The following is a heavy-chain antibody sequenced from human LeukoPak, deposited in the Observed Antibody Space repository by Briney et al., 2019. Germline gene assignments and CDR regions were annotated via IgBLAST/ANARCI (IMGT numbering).Heavy chain of an antibody. Sequence: GASVKVSCKASGYTFTSYAMHWVRQAPGQRLEWMGWINAGNGNTKYSQEFQGRVTITRDTSASTAYMELSSLRSEDTAVYYCARGANYDGRNGLGYWGQGTLVTVSS. CDR3: ARGANYDGRNGLGY. CDR2: INAGNGNT. D-gene: IGHD3-22*01. J-gene: IGHJ4*02. CDR1: GYTFTSYA. V-gene: IGHV1-3*01.